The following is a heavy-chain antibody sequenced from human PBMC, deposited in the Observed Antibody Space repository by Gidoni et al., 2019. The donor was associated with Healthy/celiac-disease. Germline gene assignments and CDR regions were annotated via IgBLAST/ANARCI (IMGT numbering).Heavy chain of an antibody. CDR2: IIPIFGTA. J-gene: IGHJ4*02. CDR3: ASGVAARPTPPPDY. CDR1: GGTFSSYA. D-gene: IGHD6-6*01. Sequence: QVQLVQSGAEVKKPGSSVKVSCKASGGTFSSYAISWVRQAPGQGLEWIGGIIPIFGTANYAQKFQGGVTITADESTSTAYMELSSLRSEDTAVYYCASGVAARPTPPPDYWGQGTLVTVSS. V-gene: IGHV1-69*01.